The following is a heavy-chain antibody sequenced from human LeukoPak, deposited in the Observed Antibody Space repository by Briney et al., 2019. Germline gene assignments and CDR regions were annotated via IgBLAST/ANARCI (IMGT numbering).Heavy chain of an antibody. CDR3: ATVPTAGYYFDY. CDR2: ISGSGDSR. Sequence: RPGGSLRLSCAASGFPFSTYAMSWVRQAPGRGLEWVSGISGSGDSRYYADSVKGRVTISKDISKNTLYLQMNSLRAEDTAVYYCATVPTAGYYFDYWGQGILVTVSS. D-gene: IGHD6-13*01. J-gene: IGHJ4*02. CDR1: GFPFSTYA. V-gene: IGHV3-23*01.